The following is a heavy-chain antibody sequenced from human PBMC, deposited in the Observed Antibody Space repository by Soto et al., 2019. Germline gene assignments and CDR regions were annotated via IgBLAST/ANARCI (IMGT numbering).Heavy chain of an antibody. CDR3: AQGGGVKCV. CDR2: IYWNDDK. D-gene: IGHD3-16*01. J-gene: IGHJ6*02. CDR1: GFSLDTRCVG. Sequence: QITLKESGPTPVKPTHTLSLTCNFSGFSLDTRCVGAIWRRQPPGKSLERLALIYWNDDKRYNPSLKHRLTVTKEPCLYPVFITMTSMFPVDTGTYYCAQGGGVKCVCAPRTTVTVSS. V-gene: IGHV2-5*01.